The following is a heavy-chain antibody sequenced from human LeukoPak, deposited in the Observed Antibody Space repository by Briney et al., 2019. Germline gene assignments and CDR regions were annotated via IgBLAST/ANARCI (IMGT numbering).Heavy chain of an antibody. D-gene: IGHD3-3*01. CDR1: GFTFSSYA. J-gene: IGHJ4*02. Sequence: GGSLRLSCAASGFTFSSYAMHWVRQAPGKGLQWLALTSDDGSAKYYADSVKGRFTISRDNSKNTLYLQMNSLRAEDTAVYYCARGTAYYDFWSGYVDYWGQGNLVTVSS. CDR3: ARGTAYYDFWSGYVDY. V-gene: IGHV3-30-3*01. CDR2: TSDDGSAK.